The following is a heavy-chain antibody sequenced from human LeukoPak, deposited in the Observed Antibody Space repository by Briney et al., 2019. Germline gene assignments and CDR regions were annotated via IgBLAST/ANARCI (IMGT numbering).Heavy chain of an antibody. CDR3: ARTTASNYGSGSYYNEYYYYGMDV. Sequence: ASVKVSCKASGYTFTSYYIHWVRQAPGQGLEWMGIINPSGGSTTYAQKFQGRVAMTRDTSTSRVYMEVSSLRSEDTAVYYCARTTASNYGSGSYYNEYYYYGMDVWGQGTTVTVSS. CDR2: INPSGGST. CDR1: GYTFTSYY. V-gene: IGHV1-46*01. D-gene: IGHD3-10*01. J-gene: IGHJ6*02.